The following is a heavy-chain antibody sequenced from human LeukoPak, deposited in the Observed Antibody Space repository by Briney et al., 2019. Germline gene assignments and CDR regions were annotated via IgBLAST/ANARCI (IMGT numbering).Heavy chain of an antibody. CDR1: GGTFSSYA. J-gene: IGHJ4*02. Sequence: GASVKVSCKASGGTFSSYAISWVRQAPGQGLEWMGGIIPIFGTANYAQKFQGRVTITTDESTSTAYMELSSLRSEDTAVYHCARGDGYSYGPLGYWGQGTLVTVSS. CDR3: ARGDGYSYGPLGY. CDR2: IIPIFGTA. V-gene: IGHV1-69*05. D-gene: IGHD5-18*01.